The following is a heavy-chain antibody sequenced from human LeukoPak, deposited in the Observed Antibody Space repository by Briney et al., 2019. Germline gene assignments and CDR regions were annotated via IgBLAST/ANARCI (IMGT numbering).Heavy chain of an antibody. D-gene: IGHD4-17*01. V-gene: IGHV3-21*01. CDR2: ISSSSVYT. CDR1: GFTFSTYK. J-gene: IGHJ4*02. Sequence: GGSLRLSCAASGFTFSTYKMNWVRQAPGKGLEWVSFISSSSVYTYYADSVKGRFTISRDNAKNSLYLQMSSLRVEDTAVYYCARASDYGDIFDYWGQGTLVTVSS. CDR3: ARASDYGDIFDY.